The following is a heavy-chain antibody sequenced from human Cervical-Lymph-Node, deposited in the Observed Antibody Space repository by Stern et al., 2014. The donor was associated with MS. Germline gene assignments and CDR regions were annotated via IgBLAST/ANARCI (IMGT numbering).Heavy chain of an antibody. CDR2: INWNGGST. V-gene: IGHV3-20*01. Sequence: EVQLEESGGGVVRPGRSLRLSCAASGFTFEDSGMSWVRQGPGTGLEWVAAINWNGGSTVYAGSVQGRFTISRDNAKNSLYLQMNSLRAEDTALYHCARAFCTGGVCYSFPFYGMDVWGQGTTVTVSS. J-gene: IGHJ6*02. CDR1: GFTFEDSG. D-gene: IGHD2-8*02. CDR3: ARAFCTGGVCYSFPFYGMDV.